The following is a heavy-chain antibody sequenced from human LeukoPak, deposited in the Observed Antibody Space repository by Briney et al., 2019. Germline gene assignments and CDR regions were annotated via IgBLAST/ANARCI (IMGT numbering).Heavy chain of an antibody. CDR1: GGSISSGDYY. D-gene: IGHD2-2*01. Sequence: SQTLSLTCTVSGGSISSGDYYWSWIRQPPGKGLEWIGYIYYSGSTYYNPSLKSRVTMSVDTSKNQFSLKLSSVTAADTAVYYCAREKYCSSTSCYGDAFDIWGQGTMVTVSS. V-gene: IGHV4-30-4*01. CDR3: AREKYCSSTSCYGDAFDI. CDR2: IYYSGST. J-gene: IGHJ3*02.